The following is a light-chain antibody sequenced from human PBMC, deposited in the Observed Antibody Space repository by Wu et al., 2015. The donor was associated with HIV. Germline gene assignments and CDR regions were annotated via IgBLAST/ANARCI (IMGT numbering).Light chain of an antibody. CDR2: DAS. J-gene: IGKJ2*01. V-gene: IGKV3-11*01. CDR1: QNIYNN. CDR3: QQRSNWPPYT. Sequence: IVMTQSPATLSVSAGERATLSCRASQNIYNNLAWYQHRPGQASRLLIYDASNRATGIPARFSGSGSGTDFTLTISSLEPEDFAVYYCQQRSNWPPYTFGQGTKLEIK.